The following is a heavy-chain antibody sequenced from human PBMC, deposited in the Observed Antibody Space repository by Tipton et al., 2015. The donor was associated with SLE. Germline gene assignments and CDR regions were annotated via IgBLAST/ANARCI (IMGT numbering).Heavy chain of an antibody. CDR3: ATYSSSWPSFDY. CDR1: GGSISSSSYY. J-gene: IGHJ4*02. Sequence: TLSLTCTVSGGSISSSSYYWGWIRQPPGKGLEWIGSIYYSGSTYYNPSLKSRVTISVDTSKNQFSLKLSSVTAADTAVYYCATYSSSWPSFDYWGQGTLVTVSS. D-gene: IGHD6-13*01. V-gene: IGHV4-39*07. CDR2: IYYSGST.